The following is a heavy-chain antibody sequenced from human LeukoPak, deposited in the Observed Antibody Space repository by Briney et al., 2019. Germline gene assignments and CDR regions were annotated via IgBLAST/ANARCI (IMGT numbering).Heavy chain of an antibody. CDR1: GYTLTELS. CDR3: ATLYCSSTSCYTGDYYYYGMDV. V-gene: IGHV1-24*01. D-gene: IGHD2-2*02. Sequence: ASVEVSCKVSGYTLTELSMHWVRQAPGKGLEWMGGFDPEDGETIYAQKFQGRVTMTEDTSTDTAYMELSSLRSEDTAVYYCATLYCSSTSCYTGDYYYYGMDVWGQGTTVTVSS. J-gene: IGHJ6*02. CDR2: FDPEDGET.